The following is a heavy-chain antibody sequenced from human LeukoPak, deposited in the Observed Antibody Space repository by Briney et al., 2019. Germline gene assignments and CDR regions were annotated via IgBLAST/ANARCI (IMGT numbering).Heavy chain of an antibody. CDR2: IYYSGST. CDR1: GGSISSSSYY. CDR3: ARHGYSNTVDY. Sequence: PSETLSLTCTVSGGSISSSSYYWGWIRQPPGKGLEWIGSIYYSGSTYYNPSLKSRVTISVDTSKNQFSLKLSSVTAADTAVYYCARHGYSNTVDYWGQGTLVTVSS. D-gene: IGHD4-11*01. J-gene: IGHJ4*02. V-gene: IGHV4-39*01.